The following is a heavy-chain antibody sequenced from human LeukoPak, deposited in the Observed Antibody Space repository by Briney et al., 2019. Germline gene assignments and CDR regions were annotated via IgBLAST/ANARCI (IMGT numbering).Heavy chain of an antibody. V-gene: IGHV3-33*06. J-gene: IGHJ4*02. CDR3: AKDATEFGDSHFDC. Sequence: PGESLRLSCEVSGFTFNSYGMHRVRQAPGKGLEWVAAIWNDGSHEYYADSEKGRFTISRDNFRNTVYLQMNSLRAEDTAVYYCAKDATEFGDSHFDCWGQGTLVTVSS. CDR1: GFTFNSYG. CDR2: IWNDGSHE. D-gene: IGHD2-21*02.